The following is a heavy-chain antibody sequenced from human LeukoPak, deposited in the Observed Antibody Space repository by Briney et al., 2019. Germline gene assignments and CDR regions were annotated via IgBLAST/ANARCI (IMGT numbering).Heavy chain of an antibody. Sequence: SETLFLTCTVSGGSISSYYWSWIRQPPGKGLEWIGYIYYSGSTNYNPSLKSRVTISVDTSKNQFSLKLSSVTAADTAVYYCARGSSGYADGIFDYWGQGTLVTVSS. J-gene: IGHJ4*02. V-gene: IGHV4-59*01. D-gene: IGHD5-12*01. CDR1: GGSISSYY. CDR2: IYYSGST. CDR3: ARGSSGYADGIFDY.